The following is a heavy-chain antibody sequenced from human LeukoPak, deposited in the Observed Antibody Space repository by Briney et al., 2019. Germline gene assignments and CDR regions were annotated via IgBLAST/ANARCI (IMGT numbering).Heavy chain of an antibody. Sequence: SETLSLTCTVSGGSISSYYWSWIRQPAGKGLEWIGRIYTSGSTNYNPSLKSRVTMSVDTSKNQFSLKLSSVTAADTAVYYCARDNVYYGSGSYYPVFGYWGQGTLVTVSS. J-gene: IGHJ4*02. V-gene: IGHV4-4*07. D-gene: IGHD3-10*01. CDR2: IYTSGST. CDR3: ARDNVYYGSGSYYPVFGY. CDR1: GGSISSYY.